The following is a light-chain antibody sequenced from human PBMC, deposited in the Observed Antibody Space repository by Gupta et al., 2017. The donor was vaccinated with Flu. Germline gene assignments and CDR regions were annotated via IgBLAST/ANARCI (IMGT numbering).Light chain of an antibody. CDR3: SSYAGSNIMV. CDR1: SSDVGGYNY. CDR2: DVS. Sequence: SVTISCTGTSSDVGGYNYVSWYQQHPGKAPILMIYDVSKRPSGVPDRFSGSKSGTTAFLTVSGLQAEDEAYYYCSSYAGSNIMVFGGGTKLTVL. J-gene: IGLJ3*02. V-gene: IGLV2-8*01.